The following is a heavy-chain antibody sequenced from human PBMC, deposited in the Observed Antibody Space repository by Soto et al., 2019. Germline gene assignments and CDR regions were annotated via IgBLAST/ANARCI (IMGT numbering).Heavy chain of an antibody. CDR3: TRDGYSGYVGPIDY. J-gene: IGHJ4*02. CDR1: GFTFGDYA. Sequence: GGSLRLSCTASGFTFGDYAMSWFRQAPGKGLEWVGFIRIKAYGGTTEYAASGKVRFTISRDDSKSIAYLQMNSLKTEDTAVYYCTRDGYSGYVGPIDYWGQGTLVTVSS. V-gene: IGHV3-49*03. D-gene: IGHD5-12*01. CDR2: IRIKAYGGTT.